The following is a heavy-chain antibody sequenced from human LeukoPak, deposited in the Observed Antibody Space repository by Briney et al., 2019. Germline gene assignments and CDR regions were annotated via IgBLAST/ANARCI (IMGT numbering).Heavy chain of an antibody. D-gene: IGHD3-10*01. J-gene: IGHJ4*02. Sequence: KSAQTRSLTGAGSAGSLNTYQYWSWIRQPPGNGLEWIGLMYSSGSTTSNPSLKSRVTMSVDTSRKQFSLRLTSVTAVDTAVYYCATGTYPFEYWGQGTLVTVSS. CDR1: AGSLNTYQY. CDR2: MYSSGST. CDR3: ATGTYPFEY. V-gene: IGHV4-59*01.